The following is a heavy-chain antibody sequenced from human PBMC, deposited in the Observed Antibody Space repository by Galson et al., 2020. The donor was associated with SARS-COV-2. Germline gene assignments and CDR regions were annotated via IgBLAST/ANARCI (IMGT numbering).Heavy chain of an antibody. CDR2: FDPQDGET. V-gene: IGHV1-24*01. J-gene: IGHJ4*02. D-gene: IGHD4-17*01. CDR1: WYSLVKLA. Sequence: ASVKVSCKLSWYSLVKLAIHWVRQAPGTGLEWMGGFDPQDGETVYAQKFQGRVSMTEDTSTDTAYMELSGLRSEDTAVYYCATDVAGVLGLLNELDSWGQGTLVTVSS. CDR3: ATDVAGVLGLLNELDS.